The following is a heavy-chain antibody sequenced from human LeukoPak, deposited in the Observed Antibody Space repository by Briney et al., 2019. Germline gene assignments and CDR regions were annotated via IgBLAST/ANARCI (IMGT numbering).Heavy chain of an antibody. CDR2: ISSSGSTI. V-gene: IGHV3-48*03. CDR1: GFTFSSYE. D-gene: IGHD4-17*01. CDR3: ARDDYEGFDY. Sequence: GGSLRLSCAASGFTFSSYEVNWVRQAPGKGLEWVSYISSSGSTIYYADSVKGRFTISRDNAKNSLYLQMNSLRAEDTAVYYCARDDYEGFDYWGQGTLVTVSS. J-gene: IGHJ4*02.